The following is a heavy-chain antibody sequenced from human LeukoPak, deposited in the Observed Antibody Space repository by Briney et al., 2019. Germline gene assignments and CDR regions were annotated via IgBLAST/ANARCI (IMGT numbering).Heavy chain of an antibody. D-gene: IGHD2-15*01. J-gene: IGHJ3*02. V-gene: IGHV1-69*04. CDR2: IIPILGIA. CDR1: GGTFSSYA. Sequence: ASVKVSCKASGGTFSSYAISWLAQSPGQAFESMGRIIPILGIANYAQKFQGRVTITADKSTSTAYMELSSLRSEDTAVYYCARGPVVVVAATGGGDAFDIWGQGTMVTVSS. CDR3: ARGPVVVVAATGGGDAFDI.